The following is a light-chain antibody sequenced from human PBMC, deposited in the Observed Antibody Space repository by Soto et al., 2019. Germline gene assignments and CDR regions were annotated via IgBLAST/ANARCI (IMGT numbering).Light chain of an antibody. V-gene: IGKV3-15*01. CDR2: GAS. J-gene: IGKJ1*01. CDR1: QSVNSN. CDR3: QQYNNWPLWT. Sequence: EIVMTQSPATLSVSPGERATLSCRASQSVNSNLAWYKQKPGQAPRLLIYGASNRATGIPARFSGSGSGTEFTLAISSLQSEDFAVYYCQQYNNWPLWTFGQGTKVEIK.